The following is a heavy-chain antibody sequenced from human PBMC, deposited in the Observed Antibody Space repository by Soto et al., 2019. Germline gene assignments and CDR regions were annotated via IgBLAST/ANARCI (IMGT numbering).Heavy chain of an antibody. J-gene: IGHJ4*02. D-gene: IGHD3-16*01. CDR3: AREGWRYSGGSDY. CDR1: GGTFSSYS. CDR2: IIPIFGTA. Sequence: QVQLVQSGAEVKKPGSSVKVSCKASGGTFSSYSINWVRQAPGQGLEWMGEIIPIFGTANYAQKFQGRVTSTAEESTSTAYMGLSSLRSEDTAVYYCAREGWRYSGGSDYWGQGNLVTVSS. V-gene: IGHV1-69*01.